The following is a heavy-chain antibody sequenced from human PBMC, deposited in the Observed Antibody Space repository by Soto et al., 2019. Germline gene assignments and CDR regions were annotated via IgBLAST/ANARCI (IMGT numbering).Heavy chain of an antibody. CDR3: NTTYDLWSDYYGMDV. D-gene: IGHD3-3*01. Sequence: PGGSLRLSCAASGFTFSNAWMSWVRQAPGKGLEWVGRIKSKTDGGTTDYAAPVKGRFTISRDDSKNTLYLQMNSLKTEDTAVYYCNTTYDLWSDYYGMDVWGPGTTVTVYS. CDR2: IKSKTDGGTT. CDR1: GFTFSNAW. J-gene: IGHJ6*02. V-gene: IGHV3-15*01.